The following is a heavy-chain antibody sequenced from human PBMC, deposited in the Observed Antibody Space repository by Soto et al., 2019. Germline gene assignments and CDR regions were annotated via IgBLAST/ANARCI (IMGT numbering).Heavy chain of an antibody. D-gene: IGHD3-3*01. V-gene: IGHV3-30*18. CDR1: GFTFRSYG. J-gene: IGHJ6*02. CDR3: AKDGGDIGDLPAIYGLDI. Sequence: GGYLGLCCESCGFTFRSYGMHGVRQVPGKGLEWVAGISSAGLKKLYAGRVKGRFTISKDDSKNTLFLQLHSLRDEDTALYYCAKDGGDIGDLPAIYGLDIWAQGTTGTVSS. CDR2: ISSAGLKK.